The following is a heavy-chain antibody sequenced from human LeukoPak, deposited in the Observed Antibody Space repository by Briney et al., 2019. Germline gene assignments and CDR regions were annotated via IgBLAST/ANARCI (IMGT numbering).Heavy chain of an antibody. CDR2: INHSGST. V-gene: IGHV4-34*01. J-gene: IGHJ4*02. CDR1: GGYFSGYY. CDR3: ARGAVAGTDIGDY. Sequence: SETLSLTCAVCGGYFSGYYWSWIRQPPGKGLEWIGEINHSGSTNYNPSLKSRVTISVDTSKNQFSLKLSSVTAADTAVYYCARGAVAGTDIGDYWGQGTLLTVSS. D-gene: IGHD6-19*01.